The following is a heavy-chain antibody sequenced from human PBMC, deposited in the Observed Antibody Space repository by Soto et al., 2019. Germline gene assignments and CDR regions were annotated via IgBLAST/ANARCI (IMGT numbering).Heavy chain of an antibody. D-gene: IGHD3-22*01. CDR3: ARDPYYYDSSGQPPPGFDY. CDR1: GFTFSSYA. J-gene: IGHJ4*02. CDR2: ISYDGSNK. V-gene: IGHV3-30-3*01. Sequence: GGSLRLSCAASGFTFSSYAMHWVRQAPGKGLEWVAVISYDGSNKYYADSVKGRFTISRDNSKNTLYLQMNSLRAEDTAVYYCARDPYYYDSSGQPPPGFDYWGQGTLVTVSS.